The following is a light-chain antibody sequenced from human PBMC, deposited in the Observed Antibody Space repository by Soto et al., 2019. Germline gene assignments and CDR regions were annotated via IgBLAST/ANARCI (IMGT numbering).Light chain of an antibody. CDR1: KLGDKY. CDR2: QDS. CDR3: QAWDSSTVV. V-gene: IGLV3-1*01. J-gene: IGLJ2*01. Sequence: SYELTQPPSVSVSPGQTASITCSGEKLGDKYASWYQQKPGQSPVVVIYQDSKRPSGIPERFSGSNSGNTATLTISGTQAMDEADYYCQAWDSSTVVFGGGTKLTVL.